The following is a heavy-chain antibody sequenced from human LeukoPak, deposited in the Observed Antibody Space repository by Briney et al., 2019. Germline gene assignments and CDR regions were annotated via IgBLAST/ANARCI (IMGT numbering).Heavy chain of an antibody. CDR1: GFTLSNYA. Sequence: GGSLRLSCAASGFTLSNYAMSWVRQAPGQGLEWVSSMSGSGSSRYHADSVKGRFTISRDNSKNTLYLQMNSLSAEDTAVYYCARGGLDFDFDYWGQGTLVTVSS. V-gene: IGHV3-23*01. CDR3: ARGGLDFDFDY. D-gene: IGHD3-3*01. CDR2: MSGSGSSR. J-gene: IGHJ4*02.